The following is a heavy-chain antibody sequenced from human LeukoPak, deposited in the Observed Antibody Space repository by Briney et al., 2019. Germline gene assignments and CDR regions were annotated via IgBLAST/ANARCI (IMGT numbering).Heavy chain of an antibody. V-gene: IGHV1-46*01. CDR3: ARVRSYGYPGYYFDY. CDR2: INPSGGST. D-gene: IGHD6-25*01. Sequence: GASVKVSCKASGYTFTSYYMHWVRQAPGQGLEWMGLINPSGGSTSYAQKFQGRVTMTRDTSTSTVYMELSSLRSEDTAVYYCARVRSYGYPGYYFDYWGQGTLVTVSS. CDR1: GYTFTSYY. J-gene: IGHJ4*02.